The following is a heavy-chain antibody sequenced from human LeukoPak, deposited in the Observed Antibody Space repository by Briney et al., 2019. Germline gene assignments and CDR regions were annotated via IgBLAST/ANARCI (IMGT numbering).Heavy chain of an antibody. CDR1: GDSISSGGYY. CDR3: ARVGSSDAFDI. D-gene: IGHD6-6*01. CDR2: FYYSGSA. J-gene: IGHJ3*02. Sequence: SETLSLTCTVSGDSISSGGYYWTWIRQHPGKGLEWIAYFYYSGSAYYNPSLKSRLTISVDTSKNQFSLTLSSVTAADTAVYYCARVGSSDAFDIWGQGTMVTVSS. V-gene: IGHV4-31*03.